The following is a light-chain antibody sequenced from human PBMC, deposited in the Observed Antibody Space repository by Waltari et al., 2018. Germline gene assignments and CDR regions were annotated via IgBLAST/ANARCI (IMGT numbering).Light chain of an antibody. J-gene: IGKJ4*01. CDR1: QGINTY. CDR3: QQYNTYPPT. V-gene: IGKV1-16*02. CDR2: AAS. Sequence: DIQMTQSPSSLSPSVGDRVIITCRASQGINTYLAWFQQKPGKAPKSLIYAASTLQCGVSSNFSGSGSGTDFTLTISSLQPEDCATYYCQQYNTYPPTFGGGTRVEI.